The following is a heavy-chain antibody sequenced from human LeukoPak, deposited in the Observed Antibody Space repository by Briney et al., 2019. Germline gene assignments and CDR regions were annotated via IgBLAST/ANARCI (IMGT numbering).Heavy chain of an antibody. CDR3: AKGAGGFSYYNWFDP. J-gene: IGHJ5*02. CDR2: ISYSGNT. CDR1: GGSINSHY. D-gene: IGHD5-18*01. Sequence: SETLSLTCTVSGGSINSHYWSWVRQPPGKGLVWIGYISYSGNTNYNPSLKSRVTISMHTSKNQLSLKLNSVTAADTAIYYCAKGAGGFSYYNWFDPWGQGTLVTVSS. V-gene: IGHV4-59*11.